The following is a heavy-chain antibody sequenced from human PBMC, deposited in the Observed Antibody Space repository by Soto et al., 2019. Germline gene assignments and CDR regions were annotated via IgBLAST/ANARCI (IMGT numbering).Heavy chain of an antibody. CDR1: GYTFTSYD. Sequence: GASVKVSCKASGYTFTSYDINWVRQATGQGLEWMGWMNPNSGNTGYAQKFQGRVTMTRNTSISTAYKEMSSLRSEDTAVYNCARGIMITFGGVIVPVWGQGTMVTVSS. J-gene: IGHJ3*01. CDR3: ARGIMITFGGVIVPV. D-gene: IGHD3-16*02. CDR2: MNPNSGNT. V-gene: IGHV1-8*01.